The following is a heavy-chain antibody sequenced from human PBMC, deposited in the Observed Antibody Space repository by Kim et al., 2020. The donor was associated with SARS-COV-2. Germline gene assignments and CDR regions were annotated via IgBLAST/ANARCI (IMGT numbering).Heavy chain of an antibody. CDR3: ARVGGRITIFGVVIISAMDV. V-gene: IGHV4-31*03. CDR1: GGSISSGGYY. Sequence: SETLSLTCTVSGGSISSGGYYWSWIRQHPGKGLEWIGYIYYSGNTYYNPSLKSRVTISVDTSKNQFSLKLSSVTAADTAVYYCARVGGRITIFGVVIISAMDVWGEGTTVTGSS. J-gene: IGHJ6*03. D-gene: IGHD3-3*01. CDR2: IYYSGNT.